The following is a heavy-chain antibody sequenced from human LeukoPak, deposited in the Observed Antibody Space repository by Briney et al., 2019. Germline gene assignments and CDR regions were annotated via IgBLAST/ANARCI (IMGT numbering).Heavy chain of an antibody. CDR3: ARIYGDYIMY. J-gene: IGHJ4*02. V-gene: IGHV4-38-2*01. D-gene: IGHD4-17*01. Sequence: SETLSLTCRVSDYYINNGYYWGWIRQPPGKGLEWIGSIYHSGNTYYNPSLKSRVTISVDTSKNQFSLKLSSVTPADTAMYYCARIYGDYIMYWGQGTLLTVSS. CDR1: DYYINNGYY. CDR2: IYHSGNT.